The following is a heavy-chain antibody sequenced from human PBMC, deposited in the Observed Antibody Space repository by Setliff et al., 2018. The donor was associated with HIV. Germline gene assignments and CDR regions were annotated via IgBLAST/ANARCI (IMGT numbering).Heavy chain of an antibody. CDR1: GYTFTGYY. V-gene: IGHV1-2*02. D-gene: IGHD3-22*01. CDR3: ARDLPPAMIVVAAGDY. CDR2: INPNSGGT. J-gene: IGHJ4*02. Sequence: ASVKVSCKASGYTFTGYYMHWVRQAPGQGLEWMGWINPNSGGTDYAQKFQGRVTMTRDTSISTAYMELSRLRSDDTAVYYCARDLPPAMIVVAAGDYWGQGTLVTVSS.